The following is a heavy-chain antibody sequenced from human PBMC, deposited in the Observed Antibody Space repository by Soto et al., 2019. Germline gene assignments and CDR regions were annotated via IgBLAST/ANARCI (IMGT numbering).Heavy chain of an antibody. CDR2: INQDGGGT. CDR3: ARDASGYSGSYFDY. D-gene: IGHD5-12*01. CDR1: GFTFISSF. J-gene: IGHJ4*02. Sequence: GGSLRLSCVASGFTFISSFMGWVRQAPGKGLEWVANINQDGGGTYYVDSVEGRFTISRDNAKDSLYLQMNSLRAEDTAVYYCARDASGYSGSYFDYWGQGTLVTVSS. V-gene: IGHV3-7*01.